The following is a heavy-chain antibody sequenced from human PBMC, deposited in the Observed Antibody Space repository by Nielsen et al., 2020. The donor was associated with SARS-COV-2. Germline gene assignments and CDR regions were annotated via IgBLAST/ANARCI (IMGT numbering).Heavy chain of an antibody. CDR1: GFTFSSYA. Sequence: ETLSLTCAASGFTFSSYAMTWVRQAPGKGLEWVSAISSSGEGTNYAGAVRGRFTISRDPSKNTLYLQMNSLRAEDTAIYYCAKVNYYDSSPYSLPAHWGQGILVTVSS. CDR3: AKVNYYDSSPYSLPAH. J-gene: IGHJ4*02. CDR2: ISSSGEGT. D-gene: IGHD3-22*01. V-gene: IGHV3-23*01.